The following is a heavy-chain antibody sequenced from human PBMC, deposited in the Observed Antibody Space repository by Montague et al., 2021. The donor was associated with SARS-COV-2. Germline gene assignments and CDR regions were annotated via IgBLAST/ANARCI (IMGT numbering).Heavy chain of an antibody. CDR2: IDYSGST. D-gene: IGHD6-13*01. J-gene: IGHJ6*02. CDR3: ARVGRQQLVRLSGMDV. CDR1: GGSISSSSYY. Sequence: SETLSLTCTVSGGSISSSSYYWGWIRQPPGKGLEWIGSIDYSGSTYYNPSLKSRVTISVDTSKNQFSLKLGSVTAADTAVYYCARVGRQQLVRLSGMDVWGQGTTVTVSS. V-gene: IGHV4-39*07.